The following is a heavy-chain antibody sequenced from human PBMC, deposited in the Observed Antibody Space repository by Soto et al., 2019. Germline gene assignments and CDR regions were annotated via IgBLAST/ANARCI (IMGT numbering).Heavy chain of an antibody. CDR2: IIPIFGTA. CDR1: GGTFSSYA. Sequence: QVQLVQSGAEVKKPGSSVKVSCKASGGTFSSYASSWVRQAPGQGLEWMGGIIPIFGTANYAQKFQGRVTITADESTSIAYMELSSLRSEDTAVYYCARGAPGEMATIYYYYYGMDVWGQGTTVTVSS. D-gene: IGHD3-16*01. V-gene: IGHV1-69*01. CDR3: ARGAPGEMATIYYYYYGMDV. J-gene: IGHJ6*02.